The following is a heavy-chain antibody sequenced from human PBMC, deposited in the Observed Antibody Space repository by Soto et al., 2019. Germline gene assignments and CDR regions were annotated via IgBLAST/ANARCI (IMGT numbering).Heavy chain of an antibody. J-gene: IGHJ4*02. CDR2: ITESGNGT. CDR3: ATSMGALSEN. Sequence: EVRLVESGGGFAQIGGSLRLSCVTSGFTFTSYAMTWVRQVPGMGLEWVSAITESGNGTFYADSVRGRFTISRDNSKSTLFLQMNSLRAYDTALYFCATSMGALSENWGQGILVTVS. CDR1: GFTFTSYA. D-gene: IGHD3-16*01. V-gene: IGHV3-23*04.